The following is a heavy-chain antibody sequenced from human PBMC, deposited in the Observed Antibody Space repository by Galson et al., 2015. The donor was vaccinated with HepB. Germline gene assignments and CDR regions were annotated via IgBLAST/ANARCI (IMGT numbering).Heavy chain of an antibody. Sequence: SLRLSCAASGFTFSSYGMHWVRQAPGKGLEWVAVISYDGSNKYYADSVKGRFTISRDNSKNTLYLQMNSLRAEDTAVYYCAKSPAWEVVTAIPSASYFDYWGQGTLVTVSS. CDR3: AKSPAWEVVTAIPSASYFDY. V-gene: IGHV3-30*18. J-gene: IGHJ4*02. CDR2: ISYDGSNK. D-gene: IGHD2-21*02. CDR1: GFTFSSYG.